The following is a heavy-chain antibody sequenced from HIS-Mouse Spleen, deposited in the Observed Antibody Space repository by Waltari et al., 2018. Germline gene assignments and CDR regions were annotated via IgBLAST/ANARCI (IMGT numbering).Heavy chain of an antibody. D-gene: IGHD3-3*01. CDR3: AREGVLMIFGVVTPIPSNFDY. Sequence: EVQLVESGGGLVQPGGSLRLSCAASGFTFSSYWMSWVRQAPGKGLAWVANISQDGSEKYYVDSVKGRFTSSRDNAKNSLYLQMNSLRAEDTAVYYCAREGVLMIFGVVTPIPSNFDYWGQGTLVTVSS. CDR1: GFTFSSYW. J-gene: IGHJ4*02. CDR2: ISQDGSEK. V-gene: IGHV3-7*01.